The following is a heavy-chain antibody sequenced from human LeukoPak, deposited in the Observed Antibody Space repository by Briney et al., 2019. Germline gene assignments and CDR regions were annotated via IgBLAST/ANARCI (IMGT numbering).Heavy chain of an antibody. J-gene: IGHJ4*02. V-gene: IGHV1-8*01. CDR3: ARMGIAAGGI. Sequence: ASVKVSCKASGYTFTTYDINWVRQATGQGLEWMGWMNPNSGNTGYAQKFQGRIIMTRDTSISTAYMELSRLRSDDTAVYYCARMGIAAGGIWGQGTLVTVSS. CDR1: GYTFTTYD. CDR2: MNPNSGNT. D-gene: IGHD6-13*01.